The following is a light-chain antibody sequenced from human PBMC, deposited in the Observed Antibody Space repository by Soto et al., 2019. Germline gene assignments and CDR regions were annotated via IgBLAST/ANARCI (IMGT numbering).Light chain of an antibody. Sequence: EIVLTQSPGTLSLSPGERATLSCRASQSVSSSYLAWYKQKPGQAPRLLIYGASSRATGIPDRFSGSGSETDFTLTISRLEPEDFAVYYCQQYGSSPWTFGQGTKVEIK. V-gene: IGKV3-20*01. J-gene: IGKJ1*01. CDR1: QSVSSSY. CDR3: QQYGSSPWT. CDR2: GAS.